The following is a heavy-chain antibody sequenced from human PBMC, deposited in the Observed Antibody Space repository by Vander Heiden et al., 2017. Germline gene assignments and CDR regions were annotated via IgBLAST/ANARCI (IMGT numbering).Heavy chain of an antibody. V-gene: IGHV3-33*01. Sequence: QVQLVESGGGVVQPGRSLRLPCAASGFTFSSYGMHWVRQATGKGLEWVAVIWYDGSNKYYADSVKGRFTISRDNSKNTLYLQMNSLRAEDTAVYYCARERNYYDSSGLDYWGQGTLVTVSS. CDR3: ARERNYYDSSGLDY. CDR1: GFTFSSYG. J-gene: IGHJ4*02. CDR2: IWYDGSNK. D-gene: IGHD3-22*01.